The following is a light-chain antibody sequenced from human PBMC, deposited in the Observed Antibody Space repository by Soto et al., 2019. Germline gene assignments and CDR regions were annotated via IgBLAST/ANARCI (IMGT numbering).Light chain of an antibody. V-gene: IGLV2-23*01. CDR1: SRDVGSYKL. CDR3: CSYAGSVV. J-gene: IGLJ2*01. CDR2: EGS. Sequence: QSALTQPASVSGSPGQSITISCTGTSRDVGSYKLVSWYQQHPGKAPKLIIYEGSKRPSGVSNRFSGSKSGNTASLTISGLQAEDEADYYCCSYAGSVVFGGGTKVTVL.